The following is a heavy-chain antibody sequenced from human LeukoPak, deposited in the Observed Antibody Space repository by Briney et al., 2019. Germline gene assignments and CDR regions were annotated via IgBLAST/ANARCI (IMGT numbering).Heavy chain of an antibody. D-gene: IGHD3-16*02. CDR2: ISSSGSTI. V-gene: IGHV3-48*03. CDR1: GFTFSSYE. CDR3: ARDRDYDYVWGSYRYRYYYMDV. Sequence: GPLRLSCAASGFTFSSYEMNWVRQAPGKGLEWVSYISSSGSTIYYADSVKGRFTISRDNAKNSLYLQMNSLRAEDTAVYYCARDRDYDYVWGSYRYRYYYMDVWGKGTTVTVSS. J-gene: IGHJ6*03.